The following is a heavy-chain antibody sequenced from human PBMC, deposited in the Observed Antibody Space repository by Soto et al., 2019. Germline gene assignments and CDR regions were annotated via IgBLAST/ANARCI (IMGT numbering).Heavy chain of an antibody. Sequence: PGGSLRLSCAASGFTFSSYAMSWVRQAPGKGLEWVSAISGSGGSTYYADSVKGRFTISRDNSKNTLYLQMNSLRAEDTAVYYCATLIRPYYYGMDVWGQGTTVTVSS. CDR1: GFTFSSYA. V-gene: IGHV3-23*01. D-gene: IGHD3-16*01. CDR3: ATLIRPYYYGMDV. CDR2: ISGSGGST. J-gene: IGHJ6*02.